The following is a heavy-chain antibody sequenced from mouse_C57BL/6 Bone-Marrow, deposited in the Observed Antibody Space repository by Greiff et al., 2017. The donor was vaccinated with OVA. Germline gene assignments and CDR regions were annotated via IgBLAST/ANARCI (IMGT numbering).Heavy chain of an antibody. D-gene: IGHD1-1*01. V-gene: IGHV1-63*01. CDR1: GYTFTNYW. J-gene: IGHJ4*01. Sequence: QVQLQQSGAELVRPGTSVKMSCKASGYTFTNYWIGWAKQRPGHGLEWIGDIYPGGGYTNYNEKFKGKATLTADKSSSTAYMQFSSLTSEDSAIYYCATYSPLRYCAMDYWGQGTSVTVSS. CDR2: IYPGGGYT. CDR3: ATYSPLRYCAMDY.